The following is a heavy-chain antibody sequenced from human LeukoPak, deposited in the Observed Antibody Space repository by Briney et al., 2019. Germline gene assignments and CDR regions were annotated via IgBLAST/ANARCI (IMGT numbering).Heavy chain of an antibody. CDR3: TRDLVGATSDF. Sequence: GGSLRLSRAASGFIFTTYWMHWVREAPGKGLVWVARINIDGSSTYYADSVKGRFTISRDNAKNTLYLQMNSLRAEDTAVYYCTRDLVGATSDFWGQGTLVTVSS. CDR1: GFIFTTYW. J-gene: IGHJ4*02. D-gene: IGHD1-26*01. CDR2: INIDGSST. V-gene: IGHV3-74*01.